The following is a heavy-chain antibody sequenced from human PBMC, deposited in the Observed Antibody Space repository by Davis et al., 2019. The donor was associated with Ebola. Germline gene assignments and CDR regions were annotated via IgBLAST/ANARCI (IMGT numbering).Heavy chain of an antibody. Sequence: MPSETLSLTCTVSGVSITSYYWSWVRQPPGKRLEWIGYSHYSGSTNYNPSLKSRVTISTDTSRSQFSLTLSSVTAADTAVYYCARLVALYDNSGYAYLDYWGQGILVTVSS. CDR2: SHYSGST. CDR1: GVSITSYY. CDR3: ARLVALYDNSGYAYLDY. D-gene: IGHD3-22*01. V-gene: IGHV4-59*01. J-gene: IGHJ4*02.